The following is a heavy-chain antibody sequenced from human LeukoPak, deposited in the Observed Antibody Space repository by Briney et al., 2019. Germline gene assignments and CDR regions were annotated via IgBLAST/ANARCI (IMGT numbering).Heavy chain of an antibody. J-gene: IGHJ4*02. CDR3: ARDYPPDTAMAVTIDY. V-gene: IGHV4-30-4*07. D-gene: IGHD5-18*01. Sequence: PSETLSLTCGVSGGSISGGSYSWSWIRQPPGKGLEWIGYMFYTGNTYYNPSLKSRVTISVDTSKNQFSLKVSSATAADTAVYYCARDYPPDTAMAVTIDYWGQGTLVTVSS. CDR1: GGSISGGSYS. CDR2: MFYTGNT.